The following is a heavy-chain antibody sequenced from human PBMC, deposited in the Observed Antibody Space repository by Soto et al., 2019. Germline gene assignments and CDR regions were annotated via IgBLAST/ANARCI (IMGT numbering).Heavy chain of an antibody. J-gene: IGHJ6*02. D-gene: IGHD1-26*01. CDR3: ARELHGASYGMDV. CDR1: GFTVSNYD. V-gene: IGHV3-13*01. Sequence: EVQLVESGGGLVQPGGSLRLSCAASGFTVSNYDMHWVRQVTGKGLEWVSGITTAGDTYYPGSVKGRFTISREKAKNSLYLQMNSLSAGDTAVYYCARELHGASYGMDVWGQGTTVTVSS. CDR2: ITTAGDT.